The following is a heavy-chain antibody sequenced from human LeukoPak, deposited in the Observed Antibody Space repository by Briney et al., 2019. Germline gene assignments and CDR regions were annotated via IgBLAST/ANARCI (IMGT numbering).Heavy chain of an antibody. CDR1: GGSFSGYY. J-gene: IGHJ4*02. V-gene: IGHV4-34*01. D-gene: IGHD4-23*01. CDR2: INHSGST. Sequence: SETLSLTCAVYGGSFSGYYWSWIRQPPGKGLEWIGEINHSGSTNYNPSLKSRVTISVDTSKNQFSLKLSSVTAADTAVYYCARHAGWRVTRFDYWGQGTLVTVSS. CDR3: ARHAGWRVTRFDY.